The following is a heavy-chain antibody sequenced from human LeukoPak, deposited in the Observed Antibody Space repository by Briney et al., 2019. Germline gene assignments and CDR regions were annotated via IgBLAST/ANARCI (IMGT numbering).Heavy chain of an antibody. Sequence: PSVKVSCKASGYTFTGYYMHWVRQAPGQGLEWMGWINPNSGGTNYAQKFQGRVTMTRDTSISTAYMELSRLRSDDTAVYYCARARGYGEIGFDPWGQGTLVTVSS. J-gene: IGHJ5*02. V-gene: IGHV1-2*02. CDR2: INPNSGGT. CDR1: GYTFTGYY. D-gene: IGHD5-12*01. CDR3: ARARGYGEIGFDP.